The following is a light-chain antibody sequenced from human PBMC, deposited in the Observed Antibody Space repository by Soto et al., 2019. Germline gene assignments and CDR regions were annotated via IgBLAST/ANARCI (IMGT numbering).Light chain of an antibody. CDR3: QQSYTKPVT. CDR2: GAS. V-gene: IGKV1-39*01. CDR1: QRISTW. J-gene: IGKJ3*01. Sequence: DIQMTQSPSSLSASIGDRVTITCRASQRISTWFDWYQQKPGKAPNLLIYGASTLQSGVPSRFSGSGSGTDFSLTISSLQPEDFATYYCQQSYTKPVTFGPGTQLDIK.